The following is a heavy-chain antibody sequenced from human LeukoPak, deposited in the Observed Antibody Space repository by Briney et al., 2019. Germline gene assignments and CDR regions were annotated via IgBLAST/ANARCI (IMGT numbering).Heavy chain of an antibody. CDR1: GFTVSNNY. J-gene: IGHJ4*02. V-gene: IGHV3-53*01. CDR3: ARDLNC. CDR2: IDTGVNK. Sequence: GGSLRLSCAASGFTVSNNYMSWARQAPGRGLEWVSIIDTGVNKYYADSVKGRFTMSRENSKNTLYLQMNSLRAEDSAVYYCARDLNCWGQGTLVTVSS.